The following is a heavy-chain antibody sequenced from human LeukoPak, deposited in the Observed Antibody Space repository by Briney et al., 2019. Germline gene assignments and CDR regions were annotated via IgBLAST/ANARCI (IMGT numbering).Heavy chain of an antibody. J-gene: IGHJ4*02. CDR1: GGSISSYY. CDR3: ARENWRSKSIDFDS. D-gene: IGHD6-6*01. CDR2: IYSSGST. Sequence: MASETLSLTCTVSGGSISSYYWSWIRQPPGKGLEWIGRIYSSGSTNFNPSLKSRVTMSVDTSKNQFSLRLSSVTAADTAAYFCARENWRSKSIDFDSWGQGTLVTVSS. V-gene: IGHV4-4*07.